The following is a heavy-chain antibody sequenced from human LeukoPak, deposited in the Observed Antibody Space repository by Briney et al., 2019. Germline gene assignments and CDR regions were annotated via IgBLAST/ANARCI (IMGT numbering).Heavy chain of an antibody. CDR1: GGSISSYY. J-gene: IGHJ5*02. V-gene: IGHV4-59*01. CDR2: IYYSGST. CDR3: ARGGRSDNWFDP. Sequence: PSETLSLTCTVSGGSISSYYWSWIRQPPGKGLEWIGYIYYSGSTNYNPSLKSRVAISVDTSKNQFSLKLSSVTAADTAVYYCARGGRSDNWFDPWGQGTLVTVFS.